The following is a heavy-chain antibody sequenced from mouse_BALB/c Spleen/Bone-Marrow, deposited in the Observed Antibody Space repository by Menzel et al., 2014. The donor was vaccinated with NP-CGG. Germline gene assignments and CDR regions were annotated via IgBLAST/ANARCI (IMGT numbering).Heavy chain of an antibody. Sequence: EVMLVESGGGLVQPGGSLKLSCAASGFDFSRYWMSWVRQAPGKGLEWIGEINPDSSTINYTPSRKDKFIISRDNAKNTLYLQMSKVRSEDTALYHCARLSYYGRFAYWGQGTLVTVSP. D-gene: IGHD1-1*01. J-gene: IGHJ3*01. V-gene: IGHV4-1*02. CDR3: ARLSYYGRFAY. CDR2: INPDSSTI. CDR1: GFDFSRYW.